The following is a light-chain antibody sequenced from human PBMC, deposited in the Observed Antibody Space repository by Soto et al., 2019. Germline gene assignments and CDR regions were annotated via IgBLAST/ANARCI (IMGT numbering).Light chain of an antibody. Sequence: EIVVTQSPGTRSWSPGRRASRSCRASQTTQFNDVAWYQQNPGQAPRLLIHAASRRATGIPDRFSGSGSRMDFTLTISSLEPEDFAVYYCQQSGDSQWTFGQVTKVDIK. J-gene: IGKJ1*01. CDR3: QQSGDSQWT. CDR1: QTTQFND. V-gene: IGKV3-20*01. CDR2: AAS.